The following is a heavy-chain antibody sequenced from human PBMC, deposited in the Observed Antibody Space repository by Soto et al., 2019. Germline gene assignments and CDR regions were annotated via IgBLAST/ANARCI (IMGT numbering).Heavy chain of an antibody. V-gene: IGHV3-74*01. Sequence: GGSLRLSCAASGFSFSSHWMYWVRQAPGKGLVWVSRINSDGNSTSYADSVKGRFTISRDNAKNTLYLQMNSLRAEDTAVYYCARDGDGSGWYTPHYYYGMDVWGQGTTVTVSS. CDR3: ARDGDGSGWYTPHYYYGMDV. CDR2: INSDGNST. J-gene: IGHJ6*02. D-gene: IGHD6-19*01. CDR1: GFSFSSHW.